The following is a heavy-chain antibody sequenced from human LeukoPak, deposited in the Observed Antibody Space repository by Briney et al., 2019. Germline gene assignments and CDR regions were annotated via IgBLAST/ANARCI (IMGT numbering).Heavy chain of an antibody. D-gene: IGHD3-22*01. V-gene: IGHV3-7*05. CDR3: SSDFIVGYYDSSGFGY. CDR1: GFTFSSYW. CDR2: IKQDGSEK. Sequence: PGGSLRLSCAASGFTFSSYWMSWVRQAPGKGLEWVANIKQDGSEKYYVDSVKGRFTISRDNAKNSLYLQMNSLRAEDTAVYYCSSDFIVGYYDSSGFGYWGQGTLVTVSS. J-gene: IGHJ4*02.